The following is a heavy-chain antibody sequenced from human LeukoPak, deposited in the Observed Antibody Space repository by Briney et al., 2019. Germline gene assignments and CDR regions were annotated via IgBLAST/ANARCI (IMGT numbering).Heavy chain of an antibody. Sequence: GGSLRLSCVASGFAFSNYAMSWVRQAPGTGLEWVSGISASGTRTYYSDSLKGRFTISRDNSKNTLYVQMDSLRPDDTAVYYCARGGWQWLVPYYFDYWGQGTLVTVSS. J-gene: IGHJ4*02. CDR2: ISASGTRT. D-gene: IGHD6-19*01. CDR3: ARGGWQWLVPYYFDY. V-gene: IGHV3-23*01. CDR1: GFAFSNYA.